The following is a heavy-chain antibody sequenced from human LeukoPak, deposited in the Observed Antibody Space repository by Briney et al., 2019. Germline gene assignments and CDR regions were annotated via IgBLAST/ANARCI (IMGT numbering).Heavy chain of an antibody. D-gene: IGHD5-18*01. CDR1: GGSISSYY. CDR2: IYYSGST. Sequence: SETLSLTCTVSGGSISSYYWSWIRQPPGKGLEWIGYIYYSGSTNYNPSLKSRVTISVGTSKNQFSLKLSSVTAADTAVYYCARGDTAMVTIYWGQGTLVTVSS. V-gene: IGHV4-59*01. CDR3: ARGDTAMVTIY. J-gene: IGHJ4*02.